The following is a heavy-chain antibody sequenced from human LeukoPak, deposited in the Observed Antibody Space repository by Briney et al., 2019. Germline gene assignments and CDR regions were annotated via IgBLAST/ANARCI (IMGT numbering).Heavy chain of an antibody. D-gene: IGHD4-17*01. J-gene: IGHJ3*02. CDR1: GGSISSSNW. V-gene: IGHV4-4*02. Sequence: PSGTLSLTCAVSGGSISSSNWWSWVRQPPGKGLEWIGEIYHSGSTNYNPSLKSRVTISVDKSKNQFSLKLSSVTAADTAVYYCARCRRYGDYTDVFDIWGQGTMVTVSS. CDR3: ARCRRYGDYTDVFDI. CDR2: IYHSGST.